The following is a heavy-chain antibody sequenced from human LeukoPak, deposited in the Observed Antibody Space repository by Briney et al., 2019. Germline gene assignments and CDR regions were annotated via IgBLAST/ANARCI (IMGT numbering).Heavy chain of an antibody. J-gene: IGHJ4*02. CDR1: GFTFSSYG. D-gene: IGHD6-19*01. CDR3: AKCFFPGSGWYDYYFDY. V-gene: IGHV3-30*18. CDR2: ISYDGSNK. Sequence: PGGSLRLSCAASGFTFSSYGMHWVRQAPGKGLEWVAVISYDGSNKYYADSVKGRFTISRDNSKNTLYLQMNSLSAEDTAVYSCAKCFFPGSGWYDYYFDYWGQGTLVTVSS.